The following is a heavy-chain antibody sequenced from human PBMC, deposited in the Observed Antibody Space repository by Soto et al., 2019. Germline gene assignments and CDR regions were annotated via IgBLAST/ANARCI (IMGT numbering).Heavy chain of an antibody. D-gene: IGHD5-12*01. CDR3: PRAQFHGYQYYYYGMDV. CDR2: IIPIFGTA. J-gene: IGHJ6*02. V-gene: IGHV1-69*01. CDR1: GGTFSSYA. Sequence: QVQLVQSGAELRKPGSSVKVSCKASGGTFSSYAISWVRQAPGQGLEWMGGIIPIFGTANYAQKFQGRVTITADESTSTAYMELSSLRSEDTDVYYCPRAQFHGYQYYYYGMDVWGQVTTVTVSS.